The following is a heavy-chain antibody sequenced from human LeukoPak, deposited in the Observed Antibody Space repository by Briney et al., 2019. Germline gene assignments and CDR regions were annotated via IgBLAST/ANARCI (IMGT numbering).Heavy chain of an antibody. J-gene: IGHJ5*02. D-gene: IGHD6-25*01. CDR2: IRSKAYGGTT. CDR3: TRDAKFPGYSSA. V-gene: IGHV3-49*04. CDR1: GFTFGDYA. Sequence: GESLRLSCAASGFTFGDYAMSWVRQAPGKGLEWVGFIRSKAYGGTTEYAASVKGRFTISRDDSKSIAYLQMNSLKTEDTAVYYCTRDAKFPGYSSAWGQGTLVTVSS.